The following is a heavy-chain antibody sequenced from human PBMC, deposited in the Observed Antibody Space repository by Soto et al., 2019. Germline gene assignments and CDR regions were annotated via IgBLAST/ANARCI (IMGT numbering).Heavy chain of an antibody. J-gene: IGHJ6*02. CDR2: INHSGST. CDR3: AIEQYSYGYLSHYYYGMDV. D-gene: IGHD5-18*01. V-gene: IGHV4-34*01. Sequence: SETLSLTCAVYGGSFSGYYWTWIRQPPGTGLEWIGEINHSGSTNYNPSLKSRVTISVDTSKNQFSLKLTSVTAADTAVYYCAIEQYSYGYLSHYYYGMDVCGQGSTVT. CDR1: GGSFSGYY.